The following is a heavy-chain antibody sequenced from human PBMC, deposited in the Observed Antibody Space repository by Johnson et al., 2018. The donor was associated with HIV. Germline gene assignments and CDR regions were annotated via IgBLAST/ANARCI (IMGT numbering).Heavy chain of an antibody. CDR3: ARVVGQLLWFEELLEDDAFDI. CDR1: GFSFSDYG. J-gene: IGHJ3*02. D-gene: IGHD3-10*01. Sequence: QVQLVESGGGVVQSGRSVRLSCAASGFSFSDYGMHWVRQAPGKGLEWVAFIRYDGSNKYYADSLKGRFTISRDNAKNTLYLQMNSLRDEDTAVYYCARVVGQLLWFEELLEDDAFDIWGQGTMVTVSS. V-gene: IGHV3-33*08. CDR2: IRYDGSNK.